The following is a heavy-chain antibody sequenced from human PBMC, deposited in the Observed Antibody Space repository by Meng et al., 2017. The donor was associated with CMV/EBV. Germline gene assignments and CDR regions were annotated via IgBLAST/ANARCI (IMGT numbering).Heavy chain of an antibody. D-gene: IGHD3-3*01. J-gene: IGHJ4*02. CDR3: ARDRDDFWSGRNFDY. Sequence: SATLSLTCTVSGGSISSYYWSWIRQPPGKGLEWIGYIYYSGSTNYNPSLKSRVTLSVDTSKNQFSLKLSSVTAADTAVYYGARDRDDFWSGRNFDYWGQGTLVTVSS. V-gene: IGHV4-59*01. CDR2: IYYSGST. CDR1: GGSISSYY.